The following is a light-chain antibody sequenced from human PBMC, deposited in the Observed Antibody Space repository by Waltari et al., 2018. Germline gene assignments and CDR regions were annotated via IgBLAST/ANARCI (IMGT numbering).Light chain of an antibody. Sequence: QSVLTQSPSASGTPGQTVTISCSGSNSNIGGNTVNWYQHLPGAAPKLIIYSNKQRPSGFPDRFSGSKSGTSASLAISGLQSEDEADYYCAAWDDTLNGLFGGGTKLTVL. V-gene: IGLV1-44*01. J-gene: IGLJ2*01. CDR1: NSNIGGNT. CDR2: SNK. CDR3: AAWDDTLNGL.